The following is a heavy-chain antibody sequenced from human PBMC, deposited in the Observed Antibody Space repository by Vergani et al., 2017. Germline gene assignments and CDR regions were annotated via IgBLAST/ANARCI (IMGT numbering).Heavy chain of an antibody. CDR2: IRSKANSYAT. D-gene: IGHD3-10*01. V-gene: IGHV3-73*02. J-gene: IGHJ6*03. CDR1: GFTFSGSA. CDR3: TRSGWTHTFYYYYMYV. Sequence: EVQLVESGGGLVQPGGSLKLSCAASGFTFSGSAMHWVRQASGKGLEWVGRIRSKANSYATAYAASVKGRFTISRDDSKNTAYLQMNSLKTEDTAVYYCTRSGWTHTFYYYYMYVWGKGTTVTVSS.